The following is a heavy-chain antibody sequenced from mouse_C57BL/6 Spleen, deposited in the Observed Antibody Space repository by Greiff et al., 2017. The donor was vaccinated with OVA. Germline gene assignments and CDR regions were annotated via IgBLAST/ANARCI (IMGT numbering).Heavy chain of an antibody. J-gene: IGHJ3*01. V-gene: IGHV7-3*01. CDR1: GFNFTDYY. D-gene: IGHD1-1*01. Sequence: EVQVVESGGGLVQPGGSLSLSCAASGFNFTDYYMSWVRQPPGKALEWLGFIRNKANGDTTEYSASVKGRCTISRDNSQSILYLQMKALRAEDSATYYCARSDLLRGFAYWGQGTPVTVSA. CDR3: ARSDLLRGFAY. CDR2: IRNKANGDTT.